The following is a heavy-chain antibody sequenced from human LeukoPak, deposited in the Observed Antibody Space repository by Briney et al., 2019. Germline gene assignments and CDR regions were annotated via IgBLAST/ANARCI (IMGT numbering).Heavy chain of an antibody. Sequence: PSETLSLTCTVSGGSISSYYWSWIRQPPGKGLEWIGYIYYSGSTNYNPSLKSRVTISVDTSKNQFSLKLSSVTAADTAVYYCARSPGRGPRGKTGGTNWFDPWGQGTLVTVSS. J-gene: IGHJ5*02. CDR3: ARSPGRGPRGKTGGTNWFDP. CDR1: GGSISSYY. CDR2: IYYSGST. D-gene: IGHD1-1*01. V-gene: IGHV4-59*01.